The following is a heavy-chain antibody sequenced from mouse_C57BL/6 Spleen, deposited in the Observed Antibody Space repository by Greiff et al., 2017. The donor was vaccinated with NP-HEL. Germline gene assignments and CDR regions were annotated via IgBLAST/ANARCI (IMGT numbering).Heavy chain of an antibody. J-gene: IGHJ2*01. V-gene: IGHV3-6*01. CDR2: ISYDGSN. CDR3: ARDPGFLDY. CDR1: GYSITSGYY. Sequence: ESGPGLVKPSQSLSLTCSVTGYSITSGYYWNWIRQFPGNKLEWMGYISYDGSNNYNPSLKNRISITRDTSKNQFFLKLNSVTTEDTATYYCARDPGFLDYWGQGTTLTVSS.